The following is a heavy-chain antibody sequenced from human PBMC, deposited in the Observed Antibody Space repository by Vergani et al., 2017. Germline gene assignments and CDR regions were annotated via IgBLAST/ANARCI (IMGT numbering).Heavy chain of an antibody. CDR3: ARISYDSSGFYYYGMDV. Sequence: QVQLVESGGGLVKPGGSLRLSCAASGFTFSDYYMSWIRQAPGKGLEWISYISTSGGTVYSADSVKGRFTISRDNAKNSLYLQMNSLRAEDTAVYYCARISYDSSGFYYYGMDVWGQGTTVTVSS. J-gene: IGHJ6*02. CDR2: ISTSGGTV. V-gene: IGHV3-11*01. CDR1: GFTFSDYY. D-gene: IGHD3-22*01.